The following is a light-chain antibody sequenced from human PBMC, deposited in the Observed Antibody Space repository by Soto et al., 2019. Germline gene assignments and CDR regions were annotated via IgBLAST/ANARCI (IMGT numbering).Light chain of an antibody. V-gene: IGKV3-11*01. CDR3: QQRSNGLT. Sequence: EIVLTQSPATLSLFPGERATLSCRASQSVSSYLLWYQQKPGRAPRLLIYDTSNRATGIPARFSGSGSGTDFTLTISSLEPEDFAVYYCQQRSNGLTFGGGTKVDIK. J-gene: IGKJ4*01. CDR1: QSVSSY. CDR2: DTS.